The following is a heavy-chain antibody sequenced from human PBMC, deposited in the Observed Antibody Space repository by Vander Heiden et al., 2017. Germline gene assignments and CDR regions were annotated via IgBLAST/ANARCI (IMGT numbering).Heavy chain of an antibody. Sequence: EVQLVESGGGWIQPGGSLRLSCAASGFTVGSNYMSWVRQAPGKGLEWVSVIYSGGSTYYADSVKGRFTISRDNSKNTLYLQMNSLRAEDTAVYYCARDRGIITPGGDYYYGMDVWGQGTTVTVSS. CDR3: ARDRGIITPGGDYYYGMDV. V-gene: IGHV3-53*01. J-gene: IGHJ6*02. D-gene: IGHD3-22*01. CDR1: GFTVGSNY. CDR2: IYSGGST.